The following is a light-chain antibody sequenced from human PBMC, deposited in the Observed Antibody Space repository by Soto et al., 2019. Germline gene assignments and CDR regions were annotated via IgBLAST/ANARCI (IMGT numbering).Light chain of an antibody. CDR3: SSYTTSGTVV. V-gene: IGLV2-14*03. Sequence: QSALTQPASVSGSPGQSITISCTGTSSDVGNYNYVSWYQLHPGKAPKLLIYDVSDRPSGVSNRFSGSKSGNTASLTISGLQAEDESDYYCSSYTTSGTVVFGGGTKLTVL. J-gene: IGLJ2*01. CDR2: DVS. CDR1: SSDVGNYNY.